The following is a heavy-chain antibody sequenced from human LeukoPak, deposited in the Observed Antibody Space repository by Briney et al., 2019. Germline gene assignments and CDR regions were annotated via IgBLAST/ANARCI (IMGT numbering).Heavy chain of an antibody. CDR1: GFTFSSYA. Sequence: GGSLRLSCAASGFTFSSYAMSWVRQAPGKGLEWVSAISGSGGSTHYADSVKGRFTISRDNSKNTLYLQMNSLRAEDTAVYYCAKDYADSSGWYRAFDIWGQGTMVTVSS. V-gene: IGHV3-23*01. D-gene: IGHD6-19*01. CDR2: ISGSGGST. J-gene: IGHJ3*02. CDR3: AKDYADSSGWYRAFDI.